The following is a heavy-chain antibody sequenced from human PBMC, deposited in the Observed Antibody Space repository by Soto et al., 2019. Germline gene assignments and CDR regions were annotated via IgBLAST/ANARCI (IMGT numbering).Heavy chain of an antibody. J-gene: IGHJ4*02. CDR2: IITIYGTA. D-gene: IGHD5-18*01. V-gene: IGHV1-69*01. CDR1: GGTFSSYA. CDR3: ERGGDTETCTWDY. Sequence: QVQLVQSGAEVKKPGSSVKVSCKASGGTFSSYAISWVRQAPGQGLEWMGGIITIYGTATYAQKFQGRDTIAADECTSTGYLDLSSLRSEDTAVYYCERGGDTETCTWDYWGQGALVIVSS.